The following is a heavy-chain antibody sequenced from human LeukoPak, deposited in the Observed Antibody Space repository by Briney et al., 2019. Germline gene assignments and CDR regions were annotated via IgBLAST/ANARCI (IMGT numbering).Heavy chain of an antibody. CDR1: GFTFTDYW. V-gene: IGHV3-7*01. D-gene: IGHD6-19*01. Sequence: PGGSLRLSCAASGFTFTDYWMSWVRQAPGKGLEWVANIKRDGSEKYYVDSVKGRFTISRDNAKNSLYLQMNSLRTEDTAVYYCAKGGSSGWFDAFDIWGQGTMVTVSS. CDR3: AKGGSSGWFDAFDI. CDR2: IKRDGSEK. J-gene: IGHJ3*02.